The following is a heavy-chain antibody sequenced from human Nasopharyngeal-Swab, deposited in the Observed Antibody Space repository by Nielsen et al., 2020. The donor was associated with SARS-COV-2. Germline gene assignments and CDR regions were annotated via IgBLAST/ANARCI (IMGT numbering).Heavy chain of an antibody. CDR3: AKEAYVSIVRGVTPWFDP. CDR1: GFTFSSYS. CDR2: ISSSSSTI. Sequence: GGSLRLSCAASGFTFSSYSMNWVRQAPGKGLEWVSYISSSSSTIYYADSVKGRFTISRDNSKNTLYLQMNSLRAEDTAVYYCAKEAYVSIVRGVTPWFDPWGQGTLVTVSS. V-gene: IGHV3-48*01. D-gene: IGHD3-10*01. J-gene: IGHJ5*02.